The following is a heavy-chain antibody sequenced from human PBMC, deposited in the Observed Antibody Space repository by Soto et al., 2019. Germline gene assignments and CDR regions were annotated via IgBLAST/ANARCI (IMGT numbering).Heavy chain of an antibody. V-gene: IGHV3-53*01. J-gene: IGHJ6*02. CDR1: GFNVSSNY. CDR2: IYSGGAT. Sequence: GGSLRLSCAASGFNVSSNYMSWVRQAPGKGLEWVSLIYSGGATYYSYSVKGRFTISRDNSKNTLYLQMNNLRAEDTAVYYCAGPIASRPSYYYYGMEVWGQGTTVTVSS. D-gene: IGHD6-6*01. CDR3: AGPIASRPSYYYYGMEV.